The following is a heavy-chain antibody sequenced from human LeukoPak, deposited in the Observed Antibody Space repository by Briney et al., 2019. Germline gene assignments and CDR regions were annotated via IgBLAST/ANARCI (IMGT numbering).Heavy chain of an antibody. CDR1: GGSISSGDYY. CDR2: IYYSGST. J-gene: IGHJ4*02. CDR3: ARVSSSSRPNFDY. V-gene: IGHV4-30-4*01. D-gene: IGHD6-6*01. Sequence: SETLSLTCTVSGGSISSGDYYWSWIRQPPGKGLEWIGYIYYSGSTYYNPSLKSRVTISVDTSKNQFSLKLSSVTAADTAVYYCARVSSSSRPNFDYWGQGTLVTVSS.